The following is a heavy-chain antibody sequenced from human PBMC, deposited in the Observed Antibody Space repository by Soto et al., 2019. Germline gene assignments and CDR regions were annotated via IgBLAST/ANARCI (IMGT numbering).Heavy chain of an antibody. D-gene: IGHD6-6*01. CDR2: ISAYNGNT. V-gene: IGHV1-18*01. CDR3: ARGARYSSLNWFDP. J-gene: IGHJ5*02. Sequence: ASVKVSCKASGYTFTSYGISWVRQAPGQGLEWMGWISAYNGNTNYAQKLQGRVTTTTDTSTSTAYMELRSLRSDDTAVYYCARGARYSSLNWFDPWGQGTLVTVSS. CDR1: GYTFTSYG.